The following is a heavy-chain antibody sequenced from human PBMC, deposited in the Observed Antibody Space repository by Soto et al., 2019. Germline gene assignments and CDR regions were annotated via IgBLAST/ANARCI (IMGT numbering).Heavy chain of an antibody. V-gene: IGHV4-30-2*01. CDR1: GGSISSGGYS. CDR2: IYHSGST. D-gene: IGHD2-21*02. CDR3: ASLTYCGGDCYSDY. J-gene: IGHJ4*02. Sequence: LSLTCAVSGGSISSGGYSWSWIRQPPGKGLEWIGYIYHSGSTYYNPSLKSRVTISVDRSKNQFSLKLSSVTAADTAVYYCASLTYCGGDCYSDYWGQGTLVTVSS.